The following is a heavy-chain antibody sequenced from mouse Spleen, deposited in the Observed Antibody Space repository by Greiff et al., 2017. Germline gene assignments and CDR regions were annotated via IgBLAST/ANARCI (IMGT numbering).Heavy chain of an antibody. CDR3: AREGPGAMDY. D-gene: IGHD3-3*01. CDR2: IHPNSGST. CDR1: GYTFTSYW. J-gene: IGHJ4*01. V-gene: IGHV1-64*01. Sequence: QVQLKQPGAELVKPEASVKLSCKASGYTFTSYWMHWVKQRPGQGLEWIGMIHPNSGSTNYNEKFKSKATLTVDKSSSTAYMQLSSLTSEDSAVYYCAREGPGAMDYWGQGTSVTVSS.